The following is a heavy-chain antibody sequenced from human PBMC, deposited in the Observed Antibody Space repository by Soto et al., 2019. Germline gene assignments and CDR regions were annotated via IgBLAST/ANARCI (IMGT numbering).Heavy chain of an antibody. J-gene: IGHJ4*02. D-gene: IGHD6-13*01. CDR1: GYTFTSYG. V-gene: IGHV1-18*04. Sequence: QVQLVQSGAEVKKPGASVKVSCKASGYTFTSYGISWVRQAPGQGLEWMGWISGYNGDTNYAQKLQGRVTMTTDTSTSTAYMEQRRLRSDDTAVYYCARAPQPVAGAGIWYWGQRTLVTVSS. CDR2: ISGYNGDT. CDR3: ARAPQPVAGAGIWY.